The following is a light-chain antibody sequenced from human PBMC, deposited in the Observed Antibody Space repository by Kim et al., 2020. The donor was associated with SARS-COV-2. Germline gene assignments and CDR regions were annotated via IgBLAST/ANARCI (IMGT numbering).Light chain of an antibody. V-gene: IGLV2-14*03. CDR3: SSFTTRSTLV. CDR2: DVN. Sequence: GQSITISCTGTSSNIGSYNYVSWHQQHPGKAPKLMIYDVNKRPSGISSRFSGSKSGSTASLTISGLQAEDEADYYRSSFTTRSTLVFGGGTKVTVL. J-gene: IGLJ3*02. CDR1: SSNIGSYNY.